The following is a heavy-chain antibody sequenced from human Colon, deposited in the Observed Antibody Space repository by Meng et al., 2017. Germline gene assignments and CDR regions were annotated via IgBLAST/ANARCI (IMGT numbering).Heavy chain of an antibody. CDR2: TYQNGRP. D-gene: IGHD6-19*01. CDR3: AREVVVAGTRNWLDP. J-gene: IGHJ5*02. Sequence: QAQRQESGPGLVKPSGTLSLTCTVSGGSITSSDWWSWVRQTPGKGLEWIGETYQNGRPNYNPSLKSRVTISVDKSKNQFSLNMTSVTAADTAVYYCAREVVVAGTRNWLDPWGQGILVTVSS. V-gene: IGHV4-4*02. CDR1: GGSITSSDW.